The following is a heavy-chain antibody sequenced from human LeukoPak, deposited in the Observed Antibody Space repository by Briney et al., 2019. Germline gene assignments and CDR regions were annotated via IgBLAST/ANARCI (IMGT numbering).Heavy chain of an antibody. CDR3: ASLTSTWFDY. V-gene: IGHV4-4*07. J-gene: IGHJ4*02. Sequence: SETLSLTCTVSGGSMSTYYWSWIRQPAGKGLEWIGRIYISGSTNYNPSLKSRVTMSVDRSKNQFSLKLGSVTAADTAVYYCASLTSTWFDYWGQGTLVTVSS. D-gene: IGHD2/OR15-2a*01. CDR2: IYISGST. CDR1: GGSMSTYY.